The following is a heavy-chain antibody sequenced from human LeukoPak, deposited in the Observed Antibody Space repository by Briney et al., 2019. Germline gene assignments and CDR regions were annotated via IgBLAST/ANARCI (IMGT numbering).Heavy chain of an antibody. D-gene: IGHD3-10*01. CDR2: INSSGST. V-gene: IGHV4-4*07. J-gene: IGHJ4*02. CDR3: ARDLIVPDAMTGSGSYSTDY. Sequence: SETLSLTCTVYGGTISSYYWSWLRQADGKGLEWIGSINSSGSTNYNHSLRSRVTMPVHASKTQFSLKLSSVTAADTPVYYCARDLIVPDAMTGSGSYSTDYWGQGTLATVSP. CDR1: GGTISSYY.